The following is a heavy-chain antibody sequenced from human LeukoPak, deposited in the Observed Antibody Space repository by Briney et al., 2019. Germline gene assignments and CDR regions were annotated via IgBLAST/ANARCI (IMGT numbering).Heavy chain of an antibody. J-gene: IGHJ4*02. D-gene: IGHD2-2*02. CDR2: IWYDGSNK. Sequence: PGGSLRLSCAASGFTFSSYGMHWVRQAPGKGLEWVAVIWYDGSNKYYADSVKGRFTISRDNSKNTLYLQMNSLRAEDTAVYYCARKDQLLYTFDYWGQGTLVTVSS. V-gene: IGHV3-33*01. CDR3: ARKDQLLYTFDY. CDR1: GFTFSSYG.